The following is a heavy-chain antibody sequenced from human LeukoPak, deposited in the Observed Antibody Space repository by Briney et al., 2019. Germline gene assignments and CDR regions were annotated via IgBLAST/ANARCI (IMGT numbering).Heavy chain of an antibody. D-gene: IGHD3-3*01. Sequence: GGSLRLSCAASGFTFSSYGVHWVRQAPGKGLEWVAVISYDGSNKYYADSVKGRFTISRDNSKNTLYLQMNSLRAEDTAVYYCAKDSTIFGVVIDYYFDYWGQGTLVTVSS. J-gene: IGHJ4*02. V-gene: IGHV3-30*18. CDR1: GFTFSSYG. CDR2: ISYDGSNK. CDR3: AKDSTIFGVVIDYYFDY.